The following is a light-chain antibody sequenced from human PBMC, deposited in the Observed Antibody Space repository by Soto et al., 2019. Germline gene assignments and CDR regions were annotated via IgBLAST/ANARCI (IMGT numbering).Light chain of an antibody. CDR3: QQYGSSRWT. Sequence: EIVLTQSPGTLSLSPGERATLSCRASQSVSSSYLAWYQQNRGQAPRLLIYGASSRAPGIPDRFGGSGSGTDYTLTISRREPEDFAVYYCQQYGSSRWTFGQGTKVEIK. V-gene: IGKV3-20*01. CDR1: QSVSSSY. CDR2: GAS. J-gene: IGKJ1*01.